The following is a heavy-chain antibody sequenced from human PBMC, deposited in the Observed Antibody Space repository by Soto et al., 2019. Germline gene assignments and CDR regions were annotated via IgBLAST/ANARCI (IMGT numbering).Heavy chain of an antibody. Sequence: SVKVSCKASGGTFSSYAISWVRQAPGQGLEWMGGIIPIFGTANYAQKFQGRVTITADESTSTAYMELSSLRSEDTAVYYCAREVGYGDYVFDYWGQGTLVTVSS. CDR3: AREVGYGDYVFDY. CDR1: GGTFSSYA. J-gene: IGHJ4*02. V-gene: IGHV1-69*13. CDR2: IIPIFGTA. D-gene: IGHD4-17*01.